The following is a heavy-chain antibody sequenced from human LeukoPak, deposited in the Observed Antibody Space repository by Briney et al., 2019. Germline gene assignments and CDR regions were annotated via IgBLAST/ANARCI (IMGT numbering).Heavy chain of an antibody. CDR1: GFTFRSYA. CDR3: ARGLLWFGESFDY. D-gene: IGHD3-10*01. V-gene: IGHV3-23*01. J-gene: IGHJ4*02. CDR2: ISGSGGST. Sequence: GGSLRLSCAASGFTFRSYAMSWVRQAPGKGLEWVSAISGSGGSTYYADSVKGRFTISRDNSKNTLYLQMNSLRAEDTAVYYCARGLLWFGESFDYWGQGTLVTVSS.